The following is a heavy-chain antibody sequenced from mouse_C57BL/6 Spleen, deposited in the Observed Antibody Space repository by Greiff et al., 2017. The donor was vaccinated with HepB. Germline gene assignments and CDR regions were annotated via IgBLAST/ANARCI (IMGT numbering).Heavy chain of an antibody. D-gene: IGHD1-1*01. CDR1: GYSFTGYY. J-gene: IGHJ4*01. CDR2: INPSTGGT. Sequence: VQLQQSGPELVKPGASVKISCKASGYSFTGYYMNWVKQSPEKSLEWIGEINPSTGGTTYNQKFKAKATLTVDKSSSTAYMQLKSLTSEDSAVYYCARSRIYYYGSSYVRYAMDYWGQGTSVTVSS. CDR3: ARSRIYYYGSSYVRYAMDY. V-gene: IGHV1-42*01.